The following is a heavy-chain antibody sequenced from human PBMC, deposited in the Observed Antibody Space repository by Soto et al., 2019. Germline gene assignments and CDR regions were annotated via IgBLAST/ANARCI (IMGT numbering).Heavy chain of an antibody. CDR3: AATVVVTTSTYDY. Sequence: QLQLQESGPGLVKPSETLSLTCTVSGGSISSSSYYWGWIRQPPGKGLEWIGSIYYSGSTYYNPSLKSRVTRSVDTSKNQFSLKLSSVTAADTAVYYCAATVVVTTSTYDYWGQGTLVTVSS. D-gene: IGHD3-22*01. V-gene: IGHV4-39*01. J-gene: IGHJ4*02. CDR1: GGSISSSSYY. CDR2: IYYSGST.